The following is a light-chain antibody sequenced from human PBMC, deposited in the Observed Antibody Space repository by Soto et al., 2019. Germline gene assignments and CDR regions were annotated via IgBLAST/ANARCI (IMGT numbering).Light chain of an antibody. V-gene: IGKV3-20*01. Sequence: EIVMTQSPATVSVSPGERATLSCRASQSVSNDLAWYQQKPGQAPRLLIYAASTRATDVPDRFSGSGSGADFTLSISRLEPEDFAVYYCQQYGSSPPRTFGQGTKVDTK. CDR2: AAS. CDR1: QSVSND. CDR3: QQYGSSPPRT. J-gene: IGKJ1*01.